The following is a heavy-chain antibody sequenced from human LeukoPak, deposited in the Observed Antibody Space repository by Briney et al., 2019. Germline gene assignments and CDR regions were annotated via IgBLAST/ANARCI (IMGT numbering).Heavy chain of an antibody. CDR3: ASRKSGSYFPSIDY. D-gene: IGHD1-26*01. J-gene: IGHJ4*02. Sequence: SETLSLTCTVSGGSISSYYWSWIRQPPGKGLEWIGYIYYRGSTNYNPSLKSRVTISVDTSKNQFSLKLSSVTAADTAVYYCASRKSGSYFPSIDYWGQGTLVTVSS. CDR1: GGSISSYY. CDR2: IYYRGST. V-gene: IGHV4-59*01.